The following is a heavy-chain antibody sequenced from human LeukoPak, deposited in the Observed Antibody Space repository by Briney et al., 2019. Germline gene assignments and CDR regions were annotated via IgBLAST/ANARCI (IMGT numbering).Heavy chain of an antibody. V-gene: IGHV4-59*01. CDR2: IYHSGST. CDR3: ARVSGFWSGYPNWFDP. J-gene: IGHJ5*02. CDR1: GGSISSYY. Sequence: SETLSLTCTVSGGSISSYYWSWIQQPPGKGLEWIGYIYHSGSTNYNPSLKSRVTISVDTSKNQFSLKLSSVTAADTAVYYCARVSGFWSGYPNWFDPWGQGTLVTVSS. D-gene: IGHD3-3*01.